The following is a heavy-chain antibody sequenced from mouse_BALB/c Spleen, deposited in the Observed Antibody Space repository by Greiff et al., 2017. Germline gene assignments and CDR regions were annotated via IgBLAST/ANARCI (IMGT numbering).Heavy chain of an antibody. CDR3: ARKEDGSIYAMDY. V-gene: IGHV1S137*01. CDR2: ISTYYGDA. CDR1: GYTFTDYA. Sequence: VQLQQSGAELVRPGVSLKISCKGSGYTFTDYAMHWVKQSHAKSLEWIGVISTYYGDASYNQKFKGKATMTVDKSSSTAYMELARLTSEDSAIYYCARKEDGSIYAMDYWGQGTSVTVSS. D-gene: IGHD1-1*01. J-gene: IGHJ4*01.